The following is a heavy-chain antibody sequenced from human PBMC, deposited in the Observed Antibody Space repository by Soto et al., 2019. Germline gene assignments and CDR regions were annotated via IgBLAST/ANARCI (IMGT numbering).Heavy chain of an antibody. CDR2: IWYDGSNK. Sequence: GGSLRLSCAASGFTFSSYGMHWVRQAPGKGLEWVAVIWYDGSNKYYADSVKGRFTISRDNSKNTLYLQMNSLRAEDTAVYYCARDLGYCSGGSCYGYDAFDIWGQGTMVTVSS. J-gene: IGHJ3*02. CDR1: GFTFSSYG. V-gene: IGHV3-33*01. CDR3: ARDLGYCSGGSCYGYDAFDI. D-gene: IGHD2-15*01.